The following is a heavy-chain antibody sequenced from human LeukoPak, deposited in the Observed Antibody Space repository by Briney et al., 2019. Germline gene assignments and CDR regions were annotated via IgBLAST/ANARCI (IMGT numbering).Heavy chain of an antibody. CDR1: GFTFSSHA. CDR3: ASRYGSGSYYPGY. Sequence: GGSLRLSCTASGFTFSSHAMSWVRQAPGKGLEWVSTISGGGGSTYYADSVKGRFTISRDNSKNTLYLQMNSLRAEDTAVYYCASRYGSGSYYPGYWGQGTLVTVSS. V-gene: IGHV3-23*01. D-gene: IGHD3-10*01. CDR2: ISGGGGST. J-gene: IGHJ4*02.